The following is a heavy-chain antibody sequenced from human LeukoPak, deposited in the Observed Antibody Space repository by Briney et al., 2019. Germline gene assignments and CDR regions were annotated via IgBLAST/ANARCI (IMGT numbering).Heavy chain of an antibody. J-gene: IGHJ4*02. D-gene: IGHD1-26*01. CDR3: ARAYSRSYSHFDD. CDR1: GGSMSPYY. CDR2: TFTSGST. Sequence: SETLSLTCTVSGGSMSPYYWSWIRQTPGKGLEWIGYTFTSGSTNYNPSLKSRVTISVDTSKNQFSLRLSSVTAADTAMYFCARAYSRSYSHFDDWGQGTLVTVSS. V-gene: IGHV4-4*09.